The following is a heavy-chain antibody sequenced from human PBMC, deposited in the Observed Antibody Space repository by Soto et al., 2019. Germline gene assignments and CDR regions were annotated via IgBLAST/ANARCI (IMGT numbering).Heavy chain of an antibody. CDR1: GGSIRSYY. CDR2: IYYSGST. Sequence: SETLSLTCTVSGGSIRSYYWSWIRQPPGEGLEWIGYIYYSGSTNYNPSLKSRVTISVDPSKNQFSLKLSSVIAEDTAVYYCARSRGSSLDYWGQGTLVTVPS. V-gene: IGHV4-59*01. J-gene: IGHJ4*02. CDR3: ARSRGSSLDY. D-gene: IGHD6-13*01.